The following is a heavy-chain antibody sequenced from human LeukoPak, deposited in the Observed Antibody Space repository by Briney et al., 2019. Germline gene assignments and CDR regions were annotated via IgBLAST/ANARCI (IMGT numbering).Heavy chain of an antibody. J-gene: IGHJ4*02. CDR1: GFTFSNYA. Sequence: GGSLRLSCTASGFTFSNYAMTWVRQAPGKGLEWVSSISGSVTVIYYADSVKGRFTISRDNSKNTLYLQMNSLRAEDTAVYYCAKVRLRFLEWLGTAYFDYWGQGTLVTVSS. D-gene: IGHD3-3*01. CDR3: AKVRLRFLEWLGTAYFDY. V-gene: IGHV3-23*01. CDR2: ISGSVTVI.